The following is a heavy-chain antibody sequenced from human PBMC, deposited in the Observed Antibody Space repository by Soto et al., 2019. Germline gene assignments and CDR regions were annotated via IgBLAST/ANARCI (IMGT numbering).Heavy chain of an antibody. CDR3: ARGYNDVKIGGTVITYYYMDV. V-gene: IGHV4-34*01. D-gene: IGHD4-4*01. CDR2: INHSGST. J-gene: IGHJ6*03. CDR1: GGSFSGYY. Sequence: SETLSLTCAVYGGSFSGYYWSWIRQPPGKGLEWIGEINHSGSTNYNPSLKSRVTISVDTSKNQLSLKLSSVTAADTAVYYCARGYNDVKIGGTVITYYYMDVWGKGTTVTVSS.